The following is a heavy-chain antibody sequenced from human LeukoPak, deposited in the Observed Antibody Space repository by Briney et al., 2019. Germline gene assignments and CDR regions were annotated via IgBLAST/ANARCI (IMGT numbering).Heavy chain of an antibody. CDR1: GGSISSYY. Sequence: SETLSLTCTVSGGSISSYYWSWIRQPAGKGLEWIGRIYTSGSTNYNPSLKSRVTMSVDTSKNQFSLKLSSVTAADTAMYYCARGMYSGSYEEAFDIWGQGTMVTVSS. V-gene: IGHV4-4*07. J-gene: IGHJ3*02. D-gene: IGHD1-26*01. CDR3: ARGMYSGSYEEAFDI. CDR2: IYTSGST.